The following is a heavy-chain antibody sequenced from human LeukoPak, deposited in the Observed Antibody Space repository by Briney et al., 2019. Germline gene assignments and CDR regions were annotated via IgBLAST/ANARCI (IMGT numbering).Heavy chain of an antibody. CDR3: AKHEGSYYDKSGYTFDF. CDR2: IHSSGNT. D-gene: IGHD3-22*01. V-gene: IGHV4-34*01. CDR1: GGSFSGYY. Sequence: SETLSLTCAVYGGSFSGYYWSWIRQPPGKGLEWIGSIHSSGNTYYNPSLKSRVTISVDTSKNHFSLKLSSVTAADRAVYYCAKHEGSYYDKSGYTFDFWGQGTLVTVSS. J-gene: IGHJ4*02.